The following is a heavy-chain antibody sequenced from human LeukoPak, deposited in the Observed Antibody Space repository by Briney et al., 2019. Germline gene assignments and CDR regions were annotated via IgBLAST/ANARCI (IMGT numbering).Heavy chain of an antibody. V-gene: IGHV3-21*04. Sequence: GGSLRLSCAASGFTFSSYSMNWVRQAPGKGLEWVSSITSSSTYMYYADSVKGRFTISGDNAKNSLYLQMSSLRAEDTAVYYCARARGYCSGGGCYPGYFDLWGRGTLVTVSS. CDR1: GFTFSSYS. J-gene: IGHJ2*01. CDR3: ARARGYCSGGGCYPGYFDL. CDR2: ITSSSTYM. D-gene: IGHD2-15*01.